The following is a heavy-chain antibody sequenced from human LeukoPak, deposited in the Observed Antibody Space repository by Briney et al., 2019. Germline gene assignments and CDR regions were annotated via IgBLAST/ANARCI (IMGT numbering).Heavy chain of an antibody. CDR2: IYYSGST. D-gene: IGHD6-13*01. V-gene: IGHV4-59*12. J-gene: IGHJ6*03. CDR3: ARGHRSSSYYYYMDV. CDR1: GGSISSYY. Sequence: PSETLSLTCTVSGGSISSYYWSWIRQPPGKGLECIGYIYYSGSTNYNPSLKSRVTISVDRSKNQFSLKLSSVTAADTAVYYCARGHRSSSYYYYMDVWGKGTTVTVSS.